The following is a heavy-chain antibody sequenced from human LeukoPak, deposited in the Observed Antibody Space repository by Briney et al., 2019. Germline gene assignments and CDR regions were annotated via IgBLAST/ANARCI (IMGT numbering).Heavy chain of an antibody. CDR2: ISGSASST. Sequence: GGSLRLSCAASGFTFSSYAMSGVRQAPGKGLEWVSGISGSASSTNYADSVEGRFTISRDNSKNEVYLQMNSLRAEDTAVYYCAKDQERGYGSGSFSSDYWGQGTLVTVSS. D-gene: IGHD3-10*01. V-gene: IGHV3-23*01. J-gene: IGHJ4*02. CDR3: AKDQERGYGSGSFSSDY. CDR1: GFTFSSYA.